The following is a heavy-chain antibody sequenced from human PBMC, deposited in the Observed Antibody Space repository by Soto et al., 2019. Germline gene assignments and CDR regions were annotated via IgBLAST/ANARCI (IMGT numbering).Heavy chain of an antibody. Sequence: EVKLVESGGGLVQPGGSLRLSCAASGFAFSSYYMSWVRQAPGKGLEWVANIKQDEREKYYLDSVKGRFTISRDDAKNSLFLQMNSLRVDDTAVYYCAREKRANGYFDYWGQGTRVTVSS. V-gene: IGHV3-7*01. CDR3: AREKRANGYFDY. D-gene: IGHD4-17*01. CDR2: IKQDEREK. CDR1: GFAFSSYY. J-gene: IGHJ4*02.